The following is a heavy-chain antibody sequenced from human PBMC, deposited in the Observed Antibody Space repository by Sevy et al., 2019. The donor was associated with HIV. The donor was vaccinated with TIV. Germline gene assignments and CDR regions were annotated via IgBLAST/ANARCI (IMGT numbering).Heavy chain of an antibody. CDR1: GFTFSSYG. V-gene: IGHV3-33*01. J-gene: IGHJ3*02. Sequence: GGSLRLSCAASGFTFSSYGMHWVRQAPGKGLEWVAVIWYDGSNKYYADSVKGRFTISRENSKNTLYLQMNSLRAEDTAVYYCAGTKHRATYYYDSSRYAFDIWGQGTMVTVSS. D-gene: IGHD3-22*01. CDR2: IWYDGSNK. CDR3: AGTKHRATYYYDSSRYAFDI.